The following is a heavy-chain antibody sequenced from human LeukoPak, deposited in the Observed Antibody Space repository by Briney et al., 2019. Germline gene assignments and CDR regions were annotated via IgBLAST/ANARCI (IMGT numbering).Heavy chain of an antibody. CDR2: ITTDGSST. J-gene: IGHJ4*02. CDR1: GFTFKKYW. CDR3: ARGAIAGANFDY. V-gene: IGHV3-74*01. D-gene: IGHD1-26*01. Sequence: GGSLRLSCAASGFTFKKYWMNWVRQVPGKGLVWVSHITTDGSSTSYADSVKGRFTISRDNAKNTLYLQMNSLRAEDTAVYYCARGAIAGANFDYWGQGALVTVSS.